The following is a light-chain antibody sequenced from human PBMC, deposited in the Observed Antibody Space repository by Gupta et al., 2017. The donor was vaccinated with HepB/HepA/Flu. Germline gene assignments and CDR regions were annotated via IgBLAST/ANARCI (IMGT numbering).Light chain of an antibody. CDR2: STK. CDR1: SGSVSTTYY. Sequence: QTVVTQEPSFSVSPGGTVTLTCGLNSGSVSTTYYPSWYQQTPGQAPRTVIYSTKNRSSGVPDRFSGSILGNKAALTITGAQADDECDYYCALYMGSGIWVFGGGTKLTVL. CDR3: ALYMGSGIWV. V-gene: IGLV8-61*01. J-gene: IGLJ3*02.